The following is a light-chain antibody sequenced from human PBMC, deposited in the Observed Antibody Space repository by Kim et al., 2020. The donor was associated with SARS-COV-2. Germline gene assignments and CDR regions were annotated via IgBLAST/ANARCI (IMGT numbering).Light chain of an antibody. CDR1: QNIDNNN. CDR3: QHFDGSPVT. Sequence: EIMLTQSSCTLSLSPGERATLSCRASQNIDNNNLAWYQQRLGQAPRLLVYGASSRATGIPDRFSGSGSGTDFTLTISGLEPEDFAVYSCQHFDGSPVTFGQGTKVDIK. CDR2: GAS. V-gene: IGKV3-20*01. J-gene: IGKJ1*01.